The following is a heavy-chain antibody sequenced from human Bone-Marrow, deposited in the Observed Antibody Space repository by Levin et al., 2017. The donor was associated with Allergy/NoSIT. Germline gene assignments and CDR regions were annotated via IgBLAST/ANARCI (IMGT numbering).Heavy chain of an antibody. V-gene: IGHV4-4*07. CDR1: GASISSYY. CDR2: IDASGNT. Sequence: SETLSLTCTVSGASISSYYWSWIRQPAGKGLEWIGRIDASGNTNYNPSLKSRVTMSGDTSQNQFSLKLNSVTAADTAVYYCARSTNGYYYFDYWGQGTLVTVSS. J-gene: IGHJ4*02. CDR3: ARSTNGYYYFDY. D-gene: IGHD2-8*01.